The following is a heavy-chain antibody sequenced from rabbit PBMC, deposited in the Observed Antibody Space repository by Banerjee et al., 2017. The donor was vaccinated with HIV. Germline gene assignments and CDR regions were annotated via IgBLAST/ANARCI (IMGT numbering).Heavy chain of an antibody. CDR3: ARRYDDYGDYPYYFDL. V-gene: IGHV1S45*01. CDR2: IYTGSGTT. Sequence: QQQLEESGGGLVQPEGSLTLTCTTSGFSFSSSYYMCWVRQAPGKGLEWIGCIYTGSGTTYYANWAKGRFTISKTSSTTVTLQMTSLTAADTATYFCARRYDDYGDYPYYFDLWGPGTLVTVS. D-gene: IGHD2-1*01. CDR1: GFSFSSSYY. J-gene: IGHJ4*01.